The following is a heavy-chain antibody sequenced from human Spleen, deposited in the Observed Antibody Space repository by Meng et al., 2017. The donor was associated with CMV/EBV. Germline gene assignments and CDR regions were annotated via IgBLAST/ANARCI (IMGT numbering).Heavy chain of an antibody. J-gene: IGHJ6*02. V-gene: IGHV4-61*01. CDR1: GGSVSSGPYY. CDR2: IYYTGTT. CDR3: AGFGVAITNGLDV. Sequence: SETLSLTCTVSGGSVSSGPYYWSWIRQPPGKGLEWLGYIYYTGTTNYNPSLKSRASISVDTSKNQFSLRLTSVTTADTAVYFCAGFGVAITNGLDVWGQGTTVTVSS. D-gene: IGHD3-3*01.